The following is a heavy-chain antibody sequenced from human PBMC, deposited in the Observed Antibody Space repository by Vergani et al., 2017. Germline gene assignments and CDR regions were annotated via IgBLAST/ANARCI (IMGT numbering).Heavy chain of an antibody. CDR1: EYSFGNYW. CDR3: ARHTTYTDS. J-gene: IGHJ4*02. CDR2: IYPADSDT. D-gene: IGHD1-1*01. V-gene: IGHV5-51*01. Sequence: EVALVQSGPEMRKPGESLKISCKGSEYSFGNYWIGWVRQMPGKGLEWMGIIYPADSDTRYSPSFKGQVTISADKSISTAFLQWDGLKASDTALYYCARHTTYTDSWGQGTLVTVSS.